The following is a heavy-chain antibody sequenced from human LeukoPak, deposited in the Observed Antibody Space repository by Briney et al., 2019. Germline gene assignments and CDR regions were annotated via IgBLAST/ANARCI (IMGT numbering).Heavy chain of an antibody. Sequence: PGRSLRLSCAASGXTFGSYGIHWVRQAPGKGLEWVAAIWYDGSNQFYADSVKGRFTISRDNSKNTLFLEMNSLRVEDTAVYYCAKTSHYDSSGYFDHWGQGTLVTVSS. J-gene: IGHJ4*02. CDR2: IWYDGSNQ. CDR3: AKTSHYDSSGYFDH. CDR1: GXTFGSYG. D-gene: IGHD3-22*01. V-gene: IGHV3-33*06.